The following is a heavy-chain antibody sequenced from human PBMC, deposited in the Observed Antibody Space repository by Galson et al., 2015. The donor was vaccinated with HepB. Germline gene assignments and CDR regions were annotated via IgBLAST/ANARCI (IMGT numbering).Heavy chain of an antibody. CDR2: IRSNTFRGTT. CDR3: TASPAPGIDS. D-gene: IGHD1-1*01. CDR1: GLTFSDAC. Sequence: SLRLSCAASGLTFSDACVRWARQAPGKGLEWVAGIRSNTFRGTTEYAAPVKSRFTISRDDTQSTLYLKMNSLIDEDADVYYCTASPAPGIDSWGQGTLVTVSS. J-gene: IGHJ4*02. V-gene: IGHV3-15*01.